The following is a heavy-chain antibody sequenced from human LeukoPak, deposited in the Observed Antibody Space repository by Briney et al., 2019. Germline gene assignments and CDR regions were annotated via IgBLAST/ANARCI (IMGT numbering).Heavy chain of an antibody. CDR1: GFTFSSYW. V-gene: IGHV3-23*01. CDR2: ISPSGDIT. D-gene: IGHD3-10*01. Sequence: GGSLRLSCAASGFTFSSYWMHWVRQAPGKGLEWVSGISPSGDITYYADSVKGRFTISRDNSKNTLYLEVISLTAEDTAVYYCAKDDAWLRFGEWSQGTLVTVSS. J-gene: IGHJ4*02. CDR3: AKDDAWLRFGE.